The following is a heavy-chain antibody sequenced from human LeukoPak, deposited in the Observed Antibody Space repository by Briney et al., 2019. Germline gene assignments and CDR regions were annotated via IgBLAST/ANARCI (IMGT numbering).Heavy chain of an antibody. J-gene: IGHJ4*02. Sequence: PSETLSLTCTVSGGSLSSSSYYWGWVRQPPGKGLEWIGNIYYSGSTYSNPSLKSRLTISLDTSQRQFSLRLSSVTAADTALYYCTRGSYVVLTGYSTLGEYWGQGTLVTVSS. CDR2: IYYSGST. CDR3: TRGSYVVLTGYSTLGEY. CDR1: GGSLSSSSYY. D-gene: IGHD3-9*01. V-gene: IGHV4-39*01.